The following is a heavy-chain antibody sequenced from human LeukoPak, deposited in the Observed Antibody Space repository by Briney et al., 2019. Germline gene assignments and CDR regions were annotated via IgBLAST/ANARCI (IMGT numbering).Heavy chain of an antibody. CDR3: AREVGSGYDSGNFDY. CDR2: INPNSGGT. J-gene: IGHJ4*02. V-gene: IGHV1-2*02. CDR1: GYSFNTFH. D-gene: IGHD5-12*01. Sequence: GAAVKVSCKAAGYSFNTFHMNWVRQAPGQGLEWMGWINPNSGGTNYAQKFQGRVTMTRDTSISTAYMELSRLRSDDTAVYYCAREVGSGYDSGNFDYWGQGTLVTVSS.